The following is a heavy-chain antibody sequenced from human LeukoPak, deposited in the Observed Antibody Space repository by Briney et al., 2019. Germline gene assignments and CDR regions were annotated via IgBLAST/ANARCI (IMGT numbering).Heavy chain of an antibody. CDR2: INHSGST. Sequence: SETLSLTCAVYGGSFSGYYWSWIHQPPGKGLEWIGEINHSGSTNYNPSLKSRVTISVDTSKNQFSLKLSSVTAADTAVYYCARGPYYYGSGSYYKYYYYYYMDVWGKGTTVTVSS. J-gene: IGHJ6*03. CDR1: GGSFSGYY. D-gene: IGHD3-10*01. CDR3: ARGPYYYGSGSYYKYYYYYYMDV. V-gene: IGHV4-34*01.